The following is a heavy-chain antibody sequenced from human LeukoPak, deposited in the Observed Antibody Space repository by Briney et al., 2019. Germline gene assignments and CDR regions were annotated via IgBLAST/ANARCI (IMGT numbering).Heavy chain of an antibody. CDR3: ARDPSNTYYYDSSGYHDAFDI. Sequence: SETLSLTCTVSGGSISSSSYYWGWIRQPPGKGLEWIGSIYYSGSTYYNPSLKSRVTISVDTSKNQFSLKLSSVTAADTAVYYRARDPSNTYYYDSSGYHDAFDIWGQGTMVTVSS. CDR2: IYYSGST. V-gene: IGHV4-39*07. D-gene: IGHD3-22*01. J-gene: IGHJ3*02. CDR1: GGSISSSSYY.